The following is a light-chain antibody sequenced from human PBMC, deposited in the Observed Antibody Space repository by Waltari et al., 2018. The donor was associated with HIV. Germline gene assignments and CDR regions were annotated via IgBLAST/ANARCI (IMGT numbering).Light chain of an antibody. CDR1: QTVLDHSNNKNY. J-gene: IGKJ4*01. Sequence: DIVMTQSPDFLAVYLGERATISCTCSQTVLDHSNNKNYLALYQQKSGQSPRLLIHCASTRESGVPDRFNGSGSGTDFTLTISGLLAEDAAFYYCQQYYSTPLTFGGGTIVEIK. V-gene: IGKV4-1*01. CDR3: QQYYSTPLT. CDR2: CAS.